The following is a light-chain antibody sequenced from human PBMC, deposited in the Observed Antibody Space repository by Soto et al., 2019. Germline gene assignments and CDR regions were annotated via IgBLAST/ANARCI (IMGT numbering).Light chain of an antibody. V-gene: IGKV1-5*01. CDR3: QHYISWRT. CDR1: QSISSW. Sequence: DIQMTQSPSTLSASVGDRVTITCRASQSISSWLAWYQQKPGKAPKLLIYDASSLESGVPSRFSGSEFGTKFTLTISSLRLVIFPIYHSQHYISWRTFGQGPKV. CDR2: DAS. J-gene: IGKJ1*01.